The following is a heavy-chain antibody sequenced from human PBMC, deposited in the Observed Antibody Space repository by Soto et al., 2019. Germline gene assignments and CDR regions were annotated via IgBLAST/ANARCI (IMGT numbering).Heavy chain of an antibody. V-gene: IGHV3-74*01. CDR1: GFSFTHYR. Sequence: LRLSCAASGFSFTHYRIHWVRQVPGKGLEWVCRVNADGSSTNYAGFAKGRFTISRDNSKNTAYLEMNNLRVDDTALYYCAKAGDWNYVFDFWGQGTSVTVSS. CDR3: AKAGDWNYVFDF. D-gene: IGHD1-7*01. CDR2: VNADGSST. J-gene: IGHJ4*02.